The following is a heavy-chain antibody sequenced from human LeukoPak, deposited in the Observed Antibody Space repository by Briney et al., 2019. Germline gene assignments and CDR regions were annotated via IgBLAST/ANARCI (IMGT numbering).Heavy chain of an antibody. CDR2: ISGSSSYI. CDR3: ARDLWFGEFSPNWFDP. CDR1: GFTFSSYS. V-gene: IGHV3-21*01. J-gene: IGHJ5*02. D-gene: IGHD3-10*01. Sequence: GGSLRLSCAASGFTFSSYSMNWVRQAPGKGLEWLSSISGSSSYIYYADSVKGRFTISRDNARNSLYLQMKSLRAEDTAVYYCARDLWFGEFSPNWFDPWGQGTLVTVSS.